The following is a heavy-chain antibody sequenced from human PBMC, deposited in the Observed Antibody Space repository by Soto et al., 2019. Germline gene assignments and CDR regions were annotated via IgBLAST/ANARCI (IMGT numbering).Heavy chain of an antibody. CDR3: AIGPLVAFNYFES. D-gene: IGHD1-26*01. CDR2: IFPLTDIP. V-gene: IGHV1-69*02. Sequence: QVQLVQSGTEVKKPGSSVKVSCKASGGTFRNYPINWVRQAPGQGLEWMGSIFPLTDIPDYAQNFQARLTISADKSTITAYMELSSLTSDDTAMYFCAIGPLVAFNYFESWGQGTLVTVSS. J-gene: IGHJ4*02. CDR1: GGTFRNYP.